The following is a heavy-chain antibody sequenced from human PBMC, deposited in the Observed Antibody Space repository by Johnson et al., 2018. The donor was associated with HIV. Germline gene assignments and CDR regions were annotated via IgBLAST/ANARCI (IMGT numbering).Heavy chain of an antibody. CDR3: ARGQSVVVIGIGAFDI. J-gene: IGHJ3*02. Sequence: QVQLVESGGGVVQPGRSLRLSCAASGFTFSSYAMHWVRQAPGKGLEWVAVISYDGSNKYYADSVKGRFTISRDNSKNTLYVQMSSLRAEDTAVYYCARGQSVVVIGIGAFDIWGQGTMVTVSS. V-gene: IGHV3-30-3*01. CDR2: ISYDGSNK. CDR1: GFTFSSYA. D-gene: IGHD3-22*01.